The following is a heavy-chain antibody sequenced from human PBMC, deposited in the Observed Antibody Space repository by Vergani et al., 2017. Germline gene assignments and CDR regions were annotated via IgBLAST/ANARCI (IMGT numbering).Heavy chain of an antibody. CDR3: ARVTVGCSSTSCYEVDP. J-gene: IGHJ5*02. V-gene: IGHV4-59*01. CDR1: GGSISSYS. D-gene: IGHD2-2*01. CDR2: IYYSGST. Sequence: QVQLQESGPGLVKPSETLSLTCTVSGGSISSYSWSWIRQPPGKGLEWIGYIYYSGSTNYNPSLKSRVTISVATSKNQFSLKLSSVTAADTAVYYCARVTVGCSSTSCYEVDPWGQGTLVTVSS.